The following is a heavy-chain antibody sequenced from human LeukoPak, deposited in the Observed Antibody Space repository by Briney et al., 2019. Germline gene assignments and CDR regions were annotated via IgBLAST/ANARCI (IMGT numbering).Heavy chain of an antibody. CDR2: IYSGGST. D-gene: IGHD1-26*01. V-gene: IGHV3-66*01. Sequence: GGSLRLSCAASGFTVSSNYMSWVRQAPGKGLEWVSVIYSGGSTYHADSVKGRFTISRDNSKNTLYLQMNSLRDEDTAVYYCARIVAGGAFDIWGQGTLVTVSS. CDR3: ARIVAGGAFDI. J-gene: IGHJ3*02. CDR1: GFTVSSNY.